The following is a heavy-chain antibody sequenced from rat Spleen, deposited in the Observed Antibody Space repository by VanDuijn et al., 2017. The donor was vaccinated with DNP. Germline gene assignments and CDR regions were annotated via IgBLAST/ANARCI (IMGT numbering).Heavy chain of an antibody. CDR3: AKNSGYYFDY. CDR1: GFTFSDYY. D-gene: IGHD4-3*01. Sequence: EVRLVESGGGLVQPGRSLKLSCAASGFTFSDYYMAWVRQAPTKGLELVAYISTSGGSTYYRDSVKGRFTVSRDNAKSTLYLQMDSLRSEDTATYYCAKNSGYYFDYWGQGVMVTVSS. V-gene: IGHV5-27*01. CDR2: ISTSGGST. J-gene: IGHJ2*01.